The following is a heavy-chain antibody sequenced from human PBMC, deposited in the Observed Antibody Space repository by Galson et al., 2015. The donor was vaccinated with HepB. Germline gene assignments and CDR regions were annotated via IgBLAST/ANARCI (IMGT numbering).Heavy chain of an antibody. J-gene: IGHJ2*01. Sequence: TLSLTCTVSGGSISSYYWSWIRQPPGKGLEWIGYIYYSGSTNYNPSLKSRVTISVDTSKNQFSLKLSSVTAADTAVYYCARVVSSSWGDWYFDLWGRGTLVTVSS. CDR1: GGSISSYY. D-gene: IGHD6-13*01. CDR2: IYYSGST. V-gene: IGHV4-59*01. CDR3: ARVVSSSWGDWYFDL.